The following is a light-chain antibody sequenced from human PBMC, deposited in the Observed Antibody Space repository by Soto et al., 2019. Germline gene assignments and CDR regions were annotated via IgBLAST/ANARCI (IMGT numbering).Light chain of an antibody. CDR1: QSVGSNS. V-gene: IGKV3-20*01. CDR2: AAS. CDR3: QQYGSSRT. J-gene: IGKJ1*01. Sequence: EIVLTQSPGTLSLSPGERATLSCRASQSVGSNSLAWYQQRPGQAPRLLIYAASSRATGIPVRFSGSGSGTDFTLTISRLEPEDFAVYYCQQYGSSRTFGQGTKVDIK.